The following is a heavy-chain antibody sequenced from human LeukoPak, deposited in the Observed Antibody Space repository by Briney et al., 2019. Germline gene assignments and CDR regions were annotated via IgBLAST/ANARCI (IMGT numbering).Heavy chain of an antibody. CDR1: GGSFSGYY. CDR3: ARAGNSGYDQCFDY. Sequence: SETLSLTCAVYGGSFSGYYWSWIRQPPGKGLEWIGEINHSGSTNYNPSLKSRVTISVDTSKNQFSLKLSSVTAADTAVYYCARAGNSGYDQCFDYWGQGTLVTVSS. D-gene: IGHD5-12*01. V-gene: IGHV4-34*01. J-gene: IGHJ4*02. CDR2: INHSGST.